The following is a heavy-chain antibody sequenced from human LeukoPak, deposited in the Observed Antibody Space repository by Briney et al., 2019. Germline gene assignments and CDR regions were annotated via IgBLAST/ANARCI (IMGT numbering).Heavy chain of an antibody. V-gene: IGHV4-34*01. J-gene: IGHJ4*02. CDR1: GGSFSGYY. CDR3: ARGLEYYYGSGSYYFDY. CDR2: INHSGST. D-gene: IGHD3-10*01. Sequence: SETLSLTCAVYGGSFSGYYWSWIRQPPGKGLEWIGEINHSGSTNYNPSLKSRVTISVDTSKNQFSLKLSSVTAADTAVYYCARGLEYYYGSGSYYFDYWGQGTLVTVSS.